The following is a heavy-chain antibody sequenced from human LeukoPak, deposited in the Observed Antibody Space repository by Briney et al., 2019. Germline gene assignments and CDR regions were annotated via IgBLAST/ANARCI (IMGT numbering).Heavy chain of an antibody. V-gene: IGHV4-34*01. CDR1: GFTFSNYA. CDR3: ASNGNPSVDY. Sequence: GSLRLSCAASGFTFSNYAMSWVRQAPGKGLEWIGEINHSGSTNYNPSLKSRVTISVDTSKNQFSLKLSSVTAADTAVYYCASNGNPSVDYWGQGTLVTVSS. D-gene: IGHD1-14*01. CDR2: INHSGST. J-gene: IGHJ4*02.